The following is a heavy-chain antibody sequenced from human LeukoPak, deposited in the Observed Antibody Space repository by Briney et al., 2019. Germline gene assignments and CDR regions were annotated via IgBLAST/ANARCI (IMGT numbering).Heavy chain of an antibody. V-gene: IGHV3-33*01. D-gene: IGHD6-19*01. CDR3: ARDVAVASAYFDY. Sequence: TGGSLRLSCAASGFTFSSYGMHWVRQAPGKGLEWVAVIWYDGSNKYYADSVKGRFTISRDNSKNTLYLQMNSLRAEDTAVYYCARDVAVASAYFDYWGQGTLVTVSS. CDR2: IWYDGSNK. J-gene: IGHJ4*02. CDR1: GFTFSSYG.